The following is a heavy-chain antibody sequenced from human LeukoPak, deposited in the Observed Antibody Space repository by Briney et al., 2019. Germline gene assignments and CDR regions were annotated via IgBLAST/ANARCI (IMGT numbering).Heavy chain of an antibody. Sequence: GGSLRLSCAASGFTFSSYGMHWVRQAPGKGLEWVAVISYGGSNKYYADSVKGRFTISRDNSKNTLYLQMNSLRAEDTAVYYCAKDSSGGGSGKREVIINPWGQGTLVTVSS. CDR3: AKDSSGGGSGKREVIINP. CDR2: ISYGGSNK. V-gene: IGHV3-30*18. J-gene: IGHJ5*02. CDR1: GFTFSSYG. D-gene: IGHD3-10*01.